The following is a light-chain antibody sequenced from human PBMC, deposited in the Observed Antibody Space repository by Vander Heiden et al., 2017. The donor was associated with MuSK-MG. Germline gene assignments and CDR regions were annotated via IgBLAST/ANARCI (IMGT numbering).Light chain of an antibody. J-gene: IGLJ2*01. CDR3: SSYTSSSTLV. CDR2: DVS. Sequence: QSALTQPASVSGSPGQSITISCTGTSSDVGGYNYVSWYQQHPGKAPKLMIYDVSNRPAGVSNRFPGSKSGNTASLTISGLQAEDEDDYYCSSYTSSSTLVFGGGTKLTVL. CDR1: SSDVGGYNY. V-gene: IGLV2-14*01.